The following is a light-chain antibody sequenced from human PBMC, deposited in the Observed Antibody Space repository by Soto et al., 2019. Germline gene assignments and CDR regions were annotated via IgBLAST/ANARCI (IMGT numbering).Light chain of an antibody. Sequence: EIVLTQSPGTLSLSPGERATLSCRASQSVSSSYLAWYQQKPGQAPRLLNYGASSRATGIPDRFSGSRSGTGFNPTNSRPEPEDFAVYYCQQYGSSPPWTCGQGTKVEIK. CDR1: QSVSSSY. J-gene: IGKJ1*01. CDR2: GAS. CDR3: QQYGSSPPWT. V-gene: IGKV3-20*01.